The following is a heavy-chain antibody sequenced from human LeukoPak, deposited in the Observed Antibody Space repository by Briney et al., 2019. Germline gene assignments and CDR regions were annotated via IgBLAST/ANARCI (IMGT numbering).Heavy chain of an antibody. D-gene: IGHD2-15*01. CDR3: ARDLGRMVVAAAHWFDP. CDR1: GGSISSYY. Sequence: SETLSLTCTVSGGSISSYYWSWIRQPAGKGLEWIGRIYTSGSTNYNPSLKSRVTMSVDTSKNQFSLKLSSVTAADTAVYYCARDLGRMVVAAAHWFDPWGQGTLVTVSS. V-gene: IGHV4-4*07. J-gene: IGHJ5*02. CDR2: IYTSGST.